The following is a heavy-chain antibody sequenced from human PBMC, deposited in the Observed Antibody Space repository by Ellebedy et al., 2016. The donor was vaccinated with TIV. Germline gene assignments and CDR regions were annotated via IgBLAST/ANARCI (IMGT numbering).Heavy chain of an antibody. D-gene: IGHD4-17*01. Sequence: GGSLRLSXAASGFMFTDYAINWVRQSPGKGLEWVSSINGRGDRTYYADSVKGRFTISRDNSKNVMYLQMNGLRVEDTAIYYCAKPARTDATDYWGQGTLVTVSS. V-gene: IGHV3-23*01. J-gene: IGHJ4*02. CDR2: INGRGDRT. CDR3: AKPARTDATDY. CDR1: GFMFTDYA.